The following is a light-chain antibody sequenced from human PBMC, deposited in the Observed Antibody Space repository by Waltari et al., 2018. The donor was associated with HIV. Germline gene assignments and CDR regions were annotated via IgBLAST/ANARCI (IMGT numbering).Light chain of an antibody. CDR3: QKYNSAPWT. Sequence: DIQMTQSPSSLSASVGDRVTITCRASPGISNYLAWYQQKPGKVPKLLIYAASTLQSGAPYRVSGSGARTDFTLTSSSLQPEGVATYYCQKYNSAPWTFGQGTKVEIK. V-gene: IGKV1-27*01. J-gene: IGKJ1*01. CDR1: PGISNY. CDR2: AAS.